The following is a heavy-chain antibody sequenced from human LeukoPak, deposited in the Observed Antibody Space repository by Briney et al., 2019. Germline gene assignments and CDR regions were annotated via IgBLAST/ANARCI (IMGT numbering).Heavy chain of an antibody. Sequence: VASVKVSCKASGGTFSSYAISWVRQAPGQGLEWMGRIIPILGIANYAQKFQGRVTITADKSTSTAYMELSSLRSEDTAVYYCARVSAYCGGDCYSGSGAFDIWGQGTMVTVSS. CDR1: GGTFSSYA. CDR2: IIPILGIA. V-gene: IGHV1-69*04. D-gene: IGHD2-21*02. CDR3: ARVSAYCGGDCYSGSGAFDI. J-gene: IGHJ3*02.